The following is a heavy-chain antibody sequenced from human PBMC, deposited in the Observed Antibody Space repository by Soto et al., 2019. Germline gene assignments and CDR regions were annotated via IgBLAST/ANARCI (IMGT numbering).Heavy chain of an antibody. V-gene: IGHV4-30-2*01. J-gene: IGHJ4*02. Sequence: QLQLQESSSGLVKPSQTLSLTCAVSGGSISSGGYSWSWIRQPPGKGLEWIGYIYHSGSTYYNPSLKSRVTISVDRSKNQFSLKLSSVTAADTAVYYCARRPKQGPVDYWGQGTLVTVSS. CDR2: IYHSGST. CDR1: GGSISSGGYS. CDR3: ARRPKQGPVDY.